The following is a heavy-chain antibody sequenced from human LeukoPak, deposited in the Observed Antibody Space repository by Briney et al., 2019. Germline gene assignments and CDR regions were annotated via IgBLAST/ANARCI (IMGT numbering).Heavy chain of an antibody. CDR3: ARVWFGEPYFDY. D-gene: IGHD3-10*01. Sequence: SETLSLTCTVSGGSISSGDYYWSWIRQPPGTGLEWIGYIYYSGSTYYNPSLKSRVTISVDTSKNQFSLKLSSVTAADTAVYYCARVWFGEPYFDYWGQGTLVTVSS. CDR2: IYYSGST. CDR1: GGSISSGDYY. V-gene: IGHV4-30-4*01. J-gene: IGHJ4*02.